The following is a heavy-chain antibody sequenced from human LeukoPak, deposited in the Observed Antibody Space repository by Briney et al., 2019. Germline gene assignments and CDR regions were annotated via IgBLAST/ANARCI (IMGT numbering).Heavy chain of an antibody. Sequence: GGSLRLSCVASGFTVNNNYMNWVRQGPGKGLEWVSAISGSGGSTYYADSVKGRFTISRDNSKNTLYLQMNSLRAEDTAVYYCAKSPAPPSSYYYDSSGYPEQNYWGQGTLVTVSS. CDR3: AKSPAPPSSYYYDSSGYPEQNY. CDR1: GFTVNNNY. D-gene: IGHD3-22*01. CDR2: ISGSGGST. J-gene: IGHJ4*02. V-gene: IGHV3-23*01.